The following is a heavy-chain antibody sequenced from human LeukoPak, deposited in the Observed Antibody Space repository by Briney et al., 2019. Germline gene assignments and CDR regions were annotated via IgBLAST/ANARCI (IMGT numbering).Heavy chain of an antibody. J-gene: IGHJ4*02. Sequence: SETLSLTCTVSGVSISSSNSYWGWIRQPPGKGLEWIGSIYYTGNTYYNPSLKSRVTISVDTSKNQFSLKLSSVTAADTAVYYCARAVGSGYYYFDYWGQGTLVTVSS. CDR1: GVSISSSNSY. CDR2: IYYTGNT. CDR3: ARAVGSGYYYFDY. V-gene: IGHV4-39*07. D-gene: IGHD3-22*01.